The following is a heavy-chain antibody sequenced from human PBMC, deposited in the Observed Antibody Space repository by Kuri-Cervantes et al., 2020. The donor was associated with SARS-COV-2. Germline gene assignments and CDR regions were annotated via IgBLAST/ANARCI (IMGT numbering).Heavy chain of an antibody. CDR2: INHSGTT. D-gene: IGHD3-16*01. J-gene: IGHJ4*02. CDR3: ARHYAFDKFHK. CDR1: GGSFSGYY. Sequence: GSLRLSCAAYGGSFSGYYWSWIRQPPGKGLEWIGEINHSGTTNYNMSLKSRVTISVDTSKNQFSLKLYSVTAADTSVYYCARHYAFDKFHKWGQGTQVTVSS. V-gene: IGHV4-34*01.